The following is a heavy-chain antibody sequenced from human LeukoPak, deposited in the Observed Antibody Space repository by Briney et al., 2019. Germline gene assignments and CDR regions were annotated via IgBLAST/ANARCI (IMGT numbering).Heavy chain of an antibody. CDR1: GFTFSSYA. V-gene: IGHV3-23*01. J-gene: IGHJ4*02. CDR3: ARGIHFRDVWHVRE. D-gene: IGHD5-24*01. CDR2: ISGNSGST. Sequence: PGGSLRLSCAASGFTFSSYAMSWVRQAPGKGLEWVSAISGNSGSTYYADSVQGRFTISRDNSQSTLHLEMNNLGHDDTAVYYCARGIHFRDVWHVREWGQGTLLTVSS.